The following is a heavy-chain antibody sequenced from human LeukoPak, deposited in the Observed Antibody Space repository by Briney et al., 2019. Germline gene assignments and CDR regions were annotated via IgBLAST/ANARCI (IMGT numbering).Heavy chain of an antibody. CDR2: FSFNGEST. Sequence: GGSLRLSCAASGFTFSSCWMNWVRQAPGKGLEWVSSFSFNGESTYYADSAKGRFTISRDNSKNTLYLQMNSLRAEDTAVYYCAKGGYSNGRYYYYYMDVWGEGTTVTVSS. CDR1: GFTFSSCW. D-gene: IGHD5-18*01. CDR3: AKGGYSNGRYYYYYMDV. V-gene: IGHV3-23*01. J-gene: IGHJ6*03.